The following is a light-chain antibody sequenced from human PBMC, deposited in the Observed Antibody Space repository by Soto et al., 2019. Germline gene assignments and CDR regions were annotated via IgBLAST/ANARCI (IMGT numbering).Light chain of an antibody. V-gene: IGLV2-8*01. Sequence: QSVLTQPPSASGSPGQSVTISCTGTSSDVGGYNLVSWYQQHPGKAPQLMIYEVNKRPSGVPDRFSGSKSGNTASLAITGLQAEVEADYYCQSYDTSLSGSVFGRGTNVTVL. CDR1: SSDVGGYNL. CDR2: EVN. J-gene: IGLJ2*01. CDR3: QSYDTSLSGSV.